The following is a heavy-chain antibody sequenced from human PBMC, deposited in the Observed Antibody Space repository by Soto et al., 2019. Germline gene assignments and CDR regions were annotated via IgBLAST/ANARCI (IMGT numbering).Heavy chain of an antibody. Sequence: EVQLVESGGGLVQPGGSLRLSCAASGFTFSRYWMHWVRQAPGKGLVWVSRINSDGSSTSYADSVKGRFTISRDNAKNTLYLQMNSLRAVDTAVYYCASGVEDVVVPAAMLGEVDYYYGIDVWGQGTTVTVSS. J-gene: IGHJ6*02. CDR1: GFTFSRYW. V-gene: IGHV3-74*01. CDR3: ASGVEDVVVPAAMLGEVDYYYGIDV. D-gene: IGHD2-2*01. CDR2: INSDGSST.